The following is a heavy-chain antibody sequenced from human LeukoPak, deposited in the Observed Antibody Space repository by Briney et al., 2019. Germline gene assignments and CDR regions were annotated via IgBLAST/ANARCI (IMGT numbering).Heavy chain of an antibody. CDR1: GGSSSSTSYY. J-gene: IGHJ5*02. CDR2: IYYSGST. CDR3: ARDSFLDHFWFDP. V-gene: IGHV4-39*07. D-gene: IGHD2/OR15-2a*01. Sequence: PSETLSLTCTVSGGSSSSTSYYWGWIRQPPGKGLEWIGSIYYSGSTYYNPSLKSRVTISVDTSKNQFSLKLSSVTAADTAVYYCARDSFLDHFWFDPWGQGTLVTVSS.